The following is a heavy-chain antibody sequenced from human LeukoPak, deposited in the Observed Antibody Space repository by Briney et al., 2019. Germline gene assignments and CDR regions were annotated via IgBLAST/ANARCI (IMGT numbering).Heavy chain of an antibody. CDR1: GFTFDDYA. D-gene: IGHD5-18*01. J-gene: IGHJ1*01. CDR3: AKATAMVTYFQH. V-gene: IGHV3-9*01. Sequence: PGRSLRLSCAASGFTFDDYAMHWVRQAPGKGLEWVSGISWNSGSIGYADSVKGRFTISRDNAKNSLYLQMNSLRAEDTALYYCAKATAMVTYFQHWGQGTLVTVSS. CDR2: ISWNSGSI.